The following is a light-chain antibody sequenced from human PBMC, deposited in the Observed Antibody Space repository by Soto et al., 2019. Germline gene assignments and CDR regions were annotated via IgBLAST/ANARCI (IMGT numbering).Light chain of an antibody. V-gene: IGKV1-12*01. CDR3: QPANSFPLT. CDR1: QDVSSW. J-gene: IGKJ4*01. CDR2: SAS. Sequence: IQVTRSPSSLSSCVGDRFTITCLTSQDVSSWLAWYQQKPGKAPELLIYSASTLQTGVPSRFSGSGSGTDFTLTISGLQPEDFATYYCQPANSFPLTFGGGTKVDI.